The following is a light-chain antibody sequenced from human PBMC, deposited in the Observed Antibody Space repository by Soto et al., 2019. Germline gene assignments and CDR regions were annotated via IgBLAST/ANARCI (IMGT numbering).Light chain of an antibody. Sequence: IQMTQSPSTLSASVGDRVTITCRASQSISSWLAWYQQKPGKAPKLLIYKASSLESGVPSRFSGSGSGTEFTLTISSLQPDDFATYYCQQYNSYHTFGQGTKVDIK. CDR3: QQYNSYHT. J-gene: IGKJ2*01. V-gene: IGKV1-5*03. CDR2: KAS. CDR1: QSISSW.